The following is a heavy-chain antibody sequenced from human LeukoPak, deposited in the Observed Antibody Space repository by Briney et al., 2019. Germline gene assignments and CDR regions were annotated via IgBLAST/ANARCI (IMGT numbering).Heavy chain of an antibody. J-gene: IGHJ4*02. CDR2: IYYSGST. V-gene: IGHV4-39*01. Sequence: PSETLSLTCTVSGGSISSSSYYWGWIRQPPGKGLEWIGNIYYSGSTYYNPSLRSRVTISVDTSKSQFSLKLNSVTAADTAVYYCARQGGSYYTPFHSWGQGTLVTVSS. CDR3: ARQGGSYYTPFHS. D-gene: IGHD1-26*01. CDR1: GGSISSSSYY.